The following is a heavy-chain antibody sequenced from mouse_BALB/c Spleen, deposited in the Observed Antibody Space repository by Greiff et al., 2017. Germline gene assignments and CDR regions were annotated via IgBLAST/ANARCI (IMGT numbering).Heavy chain of an antibody. J-gene: IGHJ1*01. Sequence: VQLQQSGAELVRPGVSVKLSCTASGFHIKDYYMHWVKQRPEQGLEWIGWIAPENGDTESAPKFPGKAPLTAATSSNTAFLQLSSLTSEATAVSDGNAAVYGSRYFEVWGAGTTVTVSS. D-gene: IGHD1-2*01. V-gene: IGHV14-4*02. CDR3: NAAVYGSRYFEV. CDR2: IAPENGDT. CDR1: GFHIKDYY.